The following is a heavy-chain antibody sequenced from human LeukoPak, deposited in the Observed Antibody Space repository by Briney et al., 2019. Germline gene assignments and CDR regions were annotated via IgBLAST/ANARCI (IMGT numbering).Heavy chain of an antibody. J-gene: IGHJ6*02. CDR2: INPNSGGT. CDR1: GYTFTGYY. Sequence: ASVKVSCKASGYTFTGYYMHWVGQAPGQGLEWMGLINPNSGGTNYAQKFQGWVTMTRDTSISTAYMELSRLRSDDTAVYYCARAESYYYYYGMDVWGQGTTVTVSS. CDR3: ARAESYYYYYGMDV. V-gene: IGHV1-2*04.